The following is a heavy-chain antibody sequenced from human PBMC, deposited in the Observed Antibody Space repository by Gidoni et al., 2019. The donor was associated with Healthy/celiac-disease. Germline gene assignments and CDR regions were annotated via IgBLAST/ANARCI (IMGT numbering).Heavy chain of an antibody. V-gene: IGHV3-43*01. J-gene: IGHJ4*02. CDR3: AKDMNDQAGSYYFDY. CDR2: ISWDGGST. CDR1: GFTFDDYT. Sequence: EVQLVESGGVVVQPGGSLRLSCAASGFTFDDYTMHWVIQAPGKGLEWVSLISWDGGSTSYADSVKGRFTISRDNSKNSLYLQMNSLRTEDTALYYCAKDMNDQAGSYYFDYWGQGTLVTVSS.